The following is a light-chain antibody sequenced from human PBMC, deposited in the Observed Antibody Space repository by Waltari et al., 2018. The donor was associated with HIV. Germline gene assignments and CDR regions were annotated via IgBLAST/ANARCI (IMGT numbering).Light chain of an antibody. CDR3: ATWDDSLSGSL. V-gene: IGLV1-47*01. CDR1: SSNIGSNY. Sequence: QSVLTQPPSASGPPGQRVTISCSGRSSNIGSNYVYWYQHLPGTAPKLLIYRNNQRPSGVPGRFSGSKSGTSAFLAISGLRSEDEADYYCATWDDSLSGSLFGGGTKLTVL. CDR2: RNN. J-gene: IGLJ2*01.